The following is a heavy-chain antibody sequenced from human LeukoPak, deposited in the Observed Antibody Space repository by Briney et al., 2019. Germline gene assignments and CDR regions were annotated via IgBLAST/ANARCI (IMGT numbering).Heavy chain of an antibody. D-gene: IGHD3-10*01. V-gene: IGHV3-48*04. CDR2: IRSSSSTI. CDR3: AKVAKYYYGSETYYFFEH. J-gene: IGHJ4*02. Sequence: GGSLRLSCAAPGFTFSSYSMNWVRQAPGKGLEWVSSIRSSSSTIYYADSVKGRFTISRDNAKNSLYLQMNSLRVEDTAVYYCAKVAKYYYGSETYYFFEHWGQGTPVTASS. CDR1: GFTFSSYS.